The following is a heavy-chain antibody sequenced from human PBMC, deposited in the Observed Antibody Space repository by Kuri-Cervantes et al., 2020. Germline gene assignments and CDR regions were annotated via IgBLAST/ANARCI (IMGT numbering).Heavy chain of an antibody. Sequence: LSLTCAASGFTFDDYAMHWVRQAPGKGLEWVSGISWNSGSIGYADSVKGRFTISRDNAKNSLYLQMNSLRAEDTAVYYCACSSGLNYFDYWGQGTLVTVSS. CDR3: ACSSGLNYFDY. J-gene: IGHJ4*02. V-gene: IGHV3-9*01. CDR1: GFTFDDYA. D-gene: IGHD6-19*01. CDR2: ISWNSGSI.